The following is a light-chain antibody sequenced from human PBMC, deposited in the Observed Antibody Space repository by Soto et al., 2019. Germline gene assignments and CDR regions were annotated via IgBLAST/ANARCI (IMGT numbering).Light chain of an antibody. J-gene: IGLJ2*01. CDR1: SSDVGSYNL. CDR3: CSYAGSSKV. CDR2: EGS. V-gene: IGLV2-23*01. Sequence: QSALTQPASVSGSPGQSITISCTGTSSDVGSYNLVSWYQQHPGKAPKLMIYEGSKRPSGVSNRFSGSKSGNTASLTISGRQAEDEADYYCCSYAGSSKVFGGGTKLPVL.